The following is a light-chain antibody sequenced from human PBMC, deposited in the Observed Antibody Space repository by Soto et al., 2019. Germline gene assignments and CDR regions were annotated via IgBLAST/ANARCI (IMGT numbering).Light chain of an antibody. V-gene: IGKV3-20*01. CDR2: GAY. CDR3: QQYGSSPIT. CDR1: QSVSSSY. J-gene: IGKJ5*01. Sequence: EIVLTQSPGTLSLSPGDRATLSCSASQSVSSSYLSWYQQKPGQAPRLLIYGAYSRATGIPDRFSGSGCGTDVTLTISRLEPEGFAEYYCQQYGSSPITFGQETRLEIK.